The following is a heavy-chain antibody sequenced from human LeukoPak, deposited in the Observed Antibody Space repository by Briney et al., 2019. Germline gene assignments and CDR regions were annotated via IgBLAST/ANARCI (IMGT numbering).Heavy chain of an antibody. CDR3: AKAQYYHDTSGYYSFDH. J-gene: IGHJ4*02. CDR1: GFMFSNYG. D-gene: IGHD3-22*01. Sequence: PGGSLRISCTASGFMFSNYGMNWVRQAPGKGLEWVASIGGRGGGTYYADSAKGRFTVSRDNSRKSLYLQMNNLREEDSATYYCAKAQYYHDTSGYYSFDHWGQGTLVTVSS. V-gene: IGHV3-23*01. CDR2: IGGRGGGT.